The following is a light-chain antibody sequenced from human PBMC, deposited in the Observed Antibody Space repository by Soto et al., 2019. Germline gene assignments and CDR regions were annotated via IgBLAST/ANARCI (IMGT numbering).Light chain of an antibody. J-gene: IGLJ2*01. CDR1: SSDVGSYNL. CDR2: EGS. Sequence: QSALTQPASVSGSPGQSITISCTGTSSDVGSYNLVSWYQQHPGKAPKLMIYEGSKRPSGVSNRFSASKSGNTASLTISGLQAEDEADYYCCSYAGSRIFVFGGGTKVTVL. CDR3: CSYAGSRIFV. V-gene: IGLV2-23*01.